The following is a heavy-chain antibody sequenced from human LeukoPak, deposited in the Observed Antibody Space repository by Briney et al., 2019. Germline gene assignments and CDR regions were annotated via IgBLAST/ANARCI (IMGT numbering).Heavy chain of an antibody. CDR2: ISGSGGTA. V-gene: IGHV3-23*01. J-gene: IGHJ4*02. D-gene: IGHD3-9*01. Sequence: PGGSLRLSCAASGFTFSIYAMSWVRQAPGKGLEWVSAISGSGGTAYYADSVKGRFTISRDNSKNTLYLQMNSLRAEDTAVYYCAKDCNDILTGWIDYWGQGTLVTVSS. CDR3: AKDCNDILTGWIDY. CDR1: GFTFSIYA.